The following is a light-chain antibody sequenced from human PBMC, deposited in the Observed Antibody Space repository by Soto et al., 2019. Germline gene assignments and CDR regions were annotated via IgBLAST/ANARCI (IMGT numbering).Light chain of an antibody. Sequence: EIVVTQSPATLSVSPGERATLSCRASQSVSSNLAWYQQKPGQAPRRLIYGASTSATGIPARFSGSGSGTEFTLTITSLQSEDVAVYYCQHYTTVPTVGQGTKLEIK. V-gene: IGKV3-15*01. CDR1: QSVSSN. CDR3: QHYTTVPT. CDR2: GAS. J-gene: IGKJ2*01.